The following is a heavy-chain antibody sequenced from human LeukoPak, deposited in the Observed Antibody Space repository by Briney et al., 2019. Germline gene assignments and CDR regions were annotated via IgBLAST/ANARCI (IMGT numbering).Heavy chain of an antibody. CDR3: AKFGRYSSSWFDY. Sequence: PGGSLRLSCAASGFTFSSYGMHWVRQAPGKGLEWVAFIRYDGSNKYYADSVKGRFTISRDNSKNTLYLQMNSLRAEDTAVYYCAKFGRYSSSWFDYWGQGTLVTVSS. CDR2: IRYDGSNK. CDR1: GFTFSSYG. V-gene: IGHV3-30*02. D-gene: IGHD6-13*01. J-gene: IGHJ4*02.